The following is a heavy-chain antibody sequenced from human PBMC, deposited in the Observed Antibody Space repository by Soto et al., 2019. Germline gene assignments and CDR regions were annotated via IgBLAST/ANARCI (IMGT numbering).Heavy chain of an antibody. D-gene: IGHD1-26*01. CDR3: APVGGGAQDNY. J-gene: IGHJ4*02. Sequence: GGSLRLSWASSVFTFSTYGMHWVRQAPGKGLEWVAAISYDGSKKYYADSVKGRFTISRDNSENTLYLQMNSLRDEDTAMYYCAPVGGGAQDNYRGKGTLVTVSS. CDR1: VFTFSTYG. V-gene: IGHV3-30*03. CDR2: ISYDGSKK.